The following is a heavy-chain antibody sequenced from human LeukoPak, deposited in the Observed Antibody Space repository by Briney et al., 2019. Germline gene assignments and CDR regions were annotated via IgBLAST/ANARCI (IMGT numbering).Heavy chain of an antibody. Sequence: PSETLSLTCTVSGGSISSYYWSWIRQPPGKGLEWIGYIYYNGSTNYNPSLKSRVTISVDTSKNQFSLKLSSVTAADTAVYYCAASGAPFPMDVWGKGTTVTVSS. CDR2: IYYNGST. J-gene: IGHJ6*03. CDR1: GGSISSYY. CDR3: AASGAPFPMDV. V-gene: IGHV4-59*08. D-gene: IGHD1-14*01.